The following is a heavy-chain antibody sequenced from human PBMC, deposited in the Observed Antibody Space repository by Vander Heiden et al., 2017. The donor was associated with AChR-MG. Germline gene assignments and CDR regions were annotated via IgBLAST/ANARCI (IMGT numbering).Heavy chain of an antibody. CDR2: IIPIFGTA. D-gene: IGHD3-22*01. CDR3: ARAVTYYYDSSGNSYYFDY. V-gene: IGHV1-69*01. J-gene: IGHJ4*02. Sequence: QVQLVQSGAEVKKPGSSVKVSCKASGGTFSSYAISWVRQAPGQGLEWMGGIIPIFGTANYAQKFQGRVTITADESTSTAYMELSSLRSEDTAVYYCARAVTYYYDSSGNSYYFDYWGQGTLVTVSS. CDR1: GGTFSSYA.